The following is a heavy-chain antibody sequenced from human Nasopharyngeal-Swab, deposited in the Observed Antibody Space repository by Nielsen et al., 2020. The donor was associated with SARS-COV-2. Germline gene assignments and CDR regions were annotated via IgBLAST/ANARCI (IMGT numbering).Heavy chain of an antibody. CDR2: ISWNSGSI. J-gene: IGHJ6*02. D-gene: IGHD4-17*01. Sequence: SLKISCAASGFKFDDYAMHWVRQAPGKGLEWVSGISWNSGSIGYAASVKGRFTISRDNAKNSLYLQMNSLRAEDTALYYCAKDTSILVPGSRGKTTVTAADYYGMDVWGQGTTVTVSS. V-gene: IGHV3-9*01. CDR1: GFKFDDYA. CDR3: AKDTSILVPGSRGKTTVTAADYYGMDV.